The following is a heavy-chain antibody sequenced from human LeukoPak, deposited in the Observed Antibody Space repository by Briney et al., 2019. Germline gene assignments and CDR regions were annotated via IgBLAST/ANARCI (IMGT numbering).Heavy chain of an antibody. CDR1: GYTFINYG. V-gene: IGHV1-18*01. Sequence: GASVKVSCKASGYTFINYGITWVRQAPGQGLEWMGWISPYNGNTKYLQKFQGRVTMTTDTSTSTASMEVRSLRSDDTAVYYCARGQYYYDSSGYHDAFDIWGQGTMVTVSS. CDR2: ISPYNGNT. J-gene: IGHJ3*02. D-gene: IGHD3-22*01. CDR3: ARGQYYYDSSGYHDAFDI.